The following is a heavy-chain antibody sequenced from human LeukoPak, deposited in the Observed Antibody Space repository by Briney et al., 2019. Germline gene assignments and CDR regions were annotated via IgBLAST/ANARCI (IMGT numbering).Heavy chain of an antibody. Sequence: SETLSLTCTVSGGSISSSSYYWGWIRQPPGKGLEWIGSIYYSGSTYYNPSLKSRVTISVDTSKNQFSLKLSSVTAADTAVYYCARHQVAAAGVDPWYWPHREQNNWFDPWGRGTLVTVSS. D-gene: IGHD6-13*01. CDR3: ARHQVAAAGVDPWYWPHREQNNWFDP. V-gene: IGHV4-39*01. CDR2: IYYSGST. J-gene: IGHJ5*02. CDR1: GGSISSSSYY.